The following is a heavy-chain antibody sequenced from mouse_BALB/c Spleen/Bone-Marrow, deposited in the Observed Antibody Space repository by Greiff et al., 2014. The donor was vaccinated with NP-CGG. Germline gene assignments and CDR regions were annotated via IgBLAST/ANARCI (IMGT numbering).Heavy chain of an antibody. Sequence: QVQLQQSGDELVKPGASVKLSCKASGLTFTSYWIHWVKQRPGQGPEWIGEINPSNGRTNYNEKFKSKATLTEDKSSSTAYMQLSSLTSEDSAVYYCARDGNYKYAMDYWGQGTSVTVSS. D-gene: IGHD2-1*01. V-gene: IGHV1S81*02. CDR3: ARDGNYKYAMDY. CDR1: GLTFTSYW. J-gene: IGHJ4*01. CDR2: INPSNGRT.